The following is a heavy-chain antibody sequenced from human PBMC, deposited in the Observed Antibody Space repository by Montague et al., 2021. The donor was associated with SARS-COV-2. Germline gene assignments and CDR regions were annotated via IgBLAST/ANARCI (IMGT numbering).Heavy chain of an antibody. CDR2: ISDSGST. J-gene: IGHJ4*02. CDR1: GGSISSFY. D-gene: IGHD2-15*01. CDR3: ARHYSATLPAVY. V-gene: IGHV4-59*08. Sequence: SETLSLTCTVSGGSISSFYWGWFRQPPGKGPEWIGYISDSGSTNYNPSLTSRVTMSVDTSKNQFSLKVNSVTAADTAVYYCARHYSATLPAVYWGQGTPVTVSS.